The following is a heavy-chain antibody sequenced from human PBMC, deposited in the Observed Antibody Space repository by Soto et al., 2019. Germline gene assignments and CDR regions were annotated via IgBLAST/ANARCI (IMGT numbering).Heavy chain of an antibody. J-gene: IGHJ6*02. D-gene: IGHD5-12*01. CDR1: GGSISSNY. V-gene: IGHV4-59*01. Sequence: SETLSLTCIASGGSISSNYWSWILQPPGKGLEWIGFIHYTGRTNFNPSLRSRVTISVDTSKNQFSLKLTSVTAADTAVYYCARDREMATSFYYGMDVWGQGTTVTVSS. CDR2: IHYTGRT. CDR3: ARDREMATSFYYGMDV.